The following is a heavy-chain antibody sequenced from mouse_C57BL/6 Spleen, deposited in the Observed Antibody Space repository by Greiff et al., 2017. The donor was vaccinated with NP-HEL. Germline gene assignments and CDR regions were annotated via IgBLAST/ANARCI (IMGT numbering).Heavy chain of an antibody. CDR1: GYTFTSYW. V-gene: IGHV1-69*01. D-gene: IGHD4-1*01. Sequence: QVQLQQPGAELVMPGASVKLSCKASGYTFTSYWMHWVKQRPGQGLEWIGEIDPSDSYTNYNQKFKGKSTLTVDKSSSTAYMQLSSLTSEDSAVYYCARSELADYWGQGTTLTVSS. J-gene: IGHJ2*01. CDR2: IDPSDSYT. CDR3: ARSELADY.